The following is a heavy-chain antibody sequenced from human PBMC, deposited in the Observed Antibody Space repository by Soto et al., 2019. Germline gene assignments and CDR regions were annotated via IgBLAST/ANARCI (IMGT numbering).Heavy chain of an antibody. D-gene: IGHD6-13*01. CDR2: IYHSGST. CDR1: GGSVTSYY. V-gene: IGHV4-59*08. CDR3: ARVGRGQQMAPFDY. Sequence: PSETLSLTCTVSGGSVTSYYWSWIRQPPGKGLEWIGYIYHSGSTNYNPSLKSRVTISVDTSKNHFSLKLSSVTASDTAVYYCARVGRGQQMAPFDYWGQGTLVTVSS. J-gene: IGHJ4*02.